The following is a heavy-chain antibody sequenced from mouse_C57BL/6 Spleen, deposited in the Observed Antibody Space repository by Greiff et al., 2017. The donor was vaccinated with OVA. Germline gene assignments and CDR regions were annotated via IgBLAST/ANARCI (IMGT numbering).Heavy chain of an antibody. V-gene: IGHV1-64*01. CDR1: GYTFTSYW. D-gene: IGHD1-1*01. J-gene: IGHJ4*01. CDR3: AIITRYGYAMDY. Sequence: VQLQQPGAELVKPGASVKLSCKASGYTFTSYWMHWVKQRPGQGLEWIGMIHPNSGSTNYNEKFKSKATLTVDKSSSTAYMQLSSLTSEDSAVYYCAIITRYGYAMDYWGQGTSVTVSS. CDR2: IHPNSGST.